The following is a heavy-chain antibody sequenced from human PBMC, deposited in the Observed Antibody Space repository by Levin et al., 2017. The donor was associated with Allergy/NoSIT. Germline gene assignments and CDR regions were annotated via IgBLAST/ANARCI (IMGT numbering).Heavy chain of an antibody. CDR3: EKGTTVTTGYYGMDV. V-gene: IGHV3-9*01. J-gene: IGHJ6*02. CDR2: VSWNSGHI. D-gene: IGHD4-17*01. CDR1: GFTFEDYA. Sequence: PGGSLRLSCVAFGFTFEDYAMFWVRQGPGKGLEWVAGVSWNSGHIGYAGSVKGRFTISRDNAKNSLYLQMNSLRDEDTALYYCEKGTTVTTGYYGMDVWGQGTRVTVSS.